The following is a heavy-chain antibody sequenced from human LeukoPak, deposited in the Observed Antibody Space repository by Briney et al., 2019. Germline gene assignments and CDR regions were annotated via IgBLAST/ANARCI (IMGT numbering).Heavy chain of an antibody. D-gene: IGHD5-12*01. CDR3: ARVGDDIVAGGSWFDP. CDR1: GYTFTSYV. V-gene: IGHV1-69*13. J-gene: IGHJ5*02. CDR2: ITPIFGTA. Sequence: ASVKVSCKASGYTFTSYVISWVRQAPGQGLEWMGGITPIFGTAKYAQKFQGRVSITADESTSTAYMELSSLRSEDTAVYYCARVGDDIVAGGSWFDPWGQGTLVTVSS.